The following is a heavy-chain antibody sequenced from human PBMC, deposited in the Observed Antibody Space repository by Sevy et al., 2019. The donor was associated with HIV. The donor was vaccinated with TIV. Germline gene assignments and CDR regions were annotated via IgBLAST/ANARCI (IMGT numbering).Heavy chain of an antibody. CDR1: GYTFTSYD. CDR3: ARRVAGTFDY. V-gene: IGHV1-18*01. Sequence: ASVKVSCKASGYTFTSYDISWVRQAPGQGLEWMGWISAYNDNTHYAQKFQGRVTMTTDTSTSTAYMELRSLRSDDTAVYYCARRVAGTFDYWGRGTLVTVSS. D-gene: IGHD6-19*01. J-gene: IGHJ4*02. CDR2: ISAYNDNT.